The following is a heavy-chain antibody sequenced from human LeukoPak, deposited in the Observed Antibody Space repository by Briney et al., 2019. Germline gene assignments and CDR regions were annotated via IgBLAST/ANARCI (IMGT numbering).Heavy chain of an antibody. CDR1: GFTFSSFS. J-gene: IGHJ6*02. CDR2: ISSSSSTI. CDR3: ARDPGYCSSTSCYRNYYGMDV. D-gene: IGHD2-2*02. Sequence: PGGSLRLSCAASGFTFSSFSMNWVRQAPGKGLEWVSYISSSSSTIYYADSVTGRFTISRDNAKNSLYLQMNSLRDDDTAVYYCARDPGYCSSTSCYRNYYGMDVWGQGTTVTVSS. V-gene: IGHV3-48*02.